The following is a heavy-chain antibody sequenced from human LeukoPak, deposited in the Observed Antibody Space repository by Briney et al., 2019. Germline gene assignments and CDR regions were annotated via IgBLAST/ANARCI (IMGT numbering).Heavy chain of an antibody. CDR2: INPSGGTT. CDR3: ARETTARDSSSYWFDP. D-gene: IGHD6-19*01. CDR1: EFTFSSYA. Sequence: GGSLRLSCAASEFTFSSYAMHWVRQAPGQGLEWMGLINPSGGTTDYAQKFQGRVTMTRDMSTSTVYMELSSLKSDDTAVYYCARETTARDSSSYWFDPWGQGTLVTVSS. J-gene: IGHJ5*02. V-gene: IGHV1-46*01.